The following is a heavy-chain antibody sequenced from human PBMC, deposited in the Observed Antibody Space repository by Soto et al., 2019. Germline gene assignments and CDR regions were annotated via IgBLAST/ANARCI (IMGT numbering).Heavy chain of an antibody. CDR2: IYPGDSDT. CDR1: GYSFTSYW. Sequence: GESLKISCKGSGYSFTSYWIGWVRQMPGKGLEWMGIIYPGDSDTRYSPSFQGQVTISADKSISTAYLQWSSLKASDTAMYYCARTYYDILTGYFPPGSYYFDYWGQGTLVTVSS. V-gene: IGHV5-51*01. J-gene: IGHJ4*02. D-gene: IGHD3-9*01. CDR3: ARTYYDILTGYFPPGSYYFDY.